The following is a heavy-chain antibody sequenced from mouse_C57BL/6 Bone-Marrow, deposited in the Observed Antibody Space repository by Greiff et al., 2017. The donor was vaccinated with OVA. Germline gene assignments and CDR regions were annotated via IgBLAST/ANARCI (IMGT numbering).Heavy chain of an antibody. Sequence: VQRVESGAELVKPGASVKMSCKASGYTFTSYWITWVKQSTGQGLEWIGDIYPGSGSTNYNEKFKSKATLTVDTSSSTAYMQLSSLTSEDSAVYYCARDSNSWFAYWGQGTLVTVSA. CDR2: IYPGSGST. J-gene: IGHJ3*01. V-gene: IGHV1-55*01. D-gene: IGHD2-5*01. CDR3: ARDSNSWFAY. CDR1: GYTFTSYW.